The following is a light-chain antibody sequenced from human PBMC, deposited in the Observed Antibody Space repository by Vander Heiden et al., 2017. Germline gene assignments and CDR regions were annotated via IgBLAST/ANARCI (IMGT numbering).Light chain of an antibody. CDR1: QSLVHSGGNTY. V-gene: IGKV2-24*01. CDR3: RQAKQFPIT. Sequence: DIVMTQTPLSSPVTLGQPASISCRSSQSLVHSGGNTYLSWLQQRPGQPPRLLIYKSSNRGSGVPDRFSGSGAGTDFTLKISSVEAEDVGVYFCRQAKQFPITFGQGTRLEIK. CDR2: KSS. J-gene: IGKJ5*01.